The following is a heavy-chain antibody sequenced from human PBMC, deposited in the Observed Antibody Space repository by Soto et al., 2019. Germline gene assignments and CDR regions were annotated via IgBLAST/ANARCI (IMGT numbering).Heavy chain of an antibody. J-gene: IGHJ4*02. CDR3: ARLRGGELRLDS. D-gene: IGHD1-7*01. V-gene: IGHV4-59*01. CDR2: IYYSGNS. CDR1: GGSMSSYY. Sequence: PSETLSLTXTVSGGSMSSYYWSWIRQPPGKGLEWIGYIYYSGNSNHNPSLKSRVTISLDMSKNQFSLRLSSVTAADTAVYYCARLRGGELRLDSWGQGILVTVSS.